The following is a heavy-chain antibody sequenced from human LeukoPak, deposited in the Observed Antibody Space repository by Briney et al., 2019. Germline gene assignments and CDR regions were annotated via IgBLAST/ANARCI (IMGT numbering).Heavy chain of an antibody. J-gene: IGHJ6*03. V-gene: IGHV4-39*07. CDR1: GGSISSSSYY. CDR3: ARGEGSIVGATNPWAYYYYMDV. D-gene: IGHD1-26*01. Sequence: SETLSLTCTVSGGSISSSSYYWGWIRQPPGKGLEWIGSIYYSGSTYYNPSLKSRVTISVATSKNQFSLKLSSVTAADTAVYYCARGEGSIVGATNPWAYYYYMDVWGKGTTVTVSS. CDR2: IYYSGST.